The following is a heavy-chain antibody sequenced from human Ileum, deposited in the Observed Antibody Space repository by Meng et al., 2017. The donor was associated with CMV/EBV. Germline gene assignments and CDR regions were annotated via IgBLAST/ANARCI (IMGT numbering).Heavy chain of an antibody. CDR3: ARVNSEGGEWSLLPMYYFEY. Sequence: GGSLRLSCAASGFTFSNYWMHWVRQAPGKGLVWVSRINSDGSSTRYADSVKGRFTISRDNTKNTLYLQMNSLRAEDTTVYYCARVNSEGGEWSLLPMYYFEYWGQGTLVTVSS. CDR1: GFTFSNYW. J-gene: IGHJ4*02. D-gene: IGHD3-22*01. CDR2: INSDGSST. V-gene: IGHV3-74*01.